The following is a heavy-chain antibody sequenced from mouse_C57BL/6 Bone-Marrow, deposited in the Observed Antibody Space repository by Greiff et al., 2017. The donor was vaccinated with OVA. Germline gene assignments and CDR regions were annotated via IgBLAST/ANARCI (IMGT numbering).Heavy chain of an antibody. J-gene: IGHJ3*01. CDR2: IDPENGDT. CDR3: TTDYYGSSYVPFAY. D-gene: IGHD1-1*01. V-gene: IGHV14-4*01. Sequence: EVQRVESGAELVRPGASVKLSCTASGFNIKDDYMHWVKQRPEQGLEWIGWIDPENGDTEYASKFQGKATITADTSSNTAYLQLSSLTSEDTAVYYCTTDYYGSSYVPFAYWGQGTLVTVSA. CDR1: GFNIKDDY.